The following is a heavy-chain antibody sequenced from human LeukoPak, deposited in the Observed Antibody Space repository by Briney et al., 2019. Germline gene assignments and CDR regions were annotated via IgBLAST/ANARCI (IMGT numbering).Heavy chain of an antibody. V-gene: IGHV1-24*01. Sequence: GASVKVSCKVSGYTLTELSMHWVRQAPGKGLEWMGGFDPEDGETIYAQKFQGRVTITEDTSTDTAYMELSSLRSEDTAVYYCATREWELLGFDYWGQGTLVTVSS. J-gene: IGHJ4*02. CDR1: GYTLTELS. CDR3: ATREWELLGFDY. D-gene: IGHD1-26*01. CDR2: FDPEDGET.